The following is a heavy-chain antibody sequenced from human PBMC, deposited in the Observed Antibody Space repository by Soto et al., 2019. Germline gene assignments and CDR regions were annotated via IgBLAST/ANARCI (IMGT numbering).Heavy chain of an antibody. CDR3: ARDLAMVRGVTHYYYYGMDV. Sequence: ASVKVSCKASGYTFTGYYMHWVRQAPGQGLEWMGWINPNSGGTNYAQKFQGWATMTRDTSISTAYMELSRLRSDDTAVYYCARDLAMVRGVTHYYYYGMDVWGQGTTVTVSS. J-gene: IGHJ6*02. CDR1: GYTFTGYY. V-gene: IGHV1-2*04. D-gene: IGHD3-10*01. CDR2: INPNSGGT.